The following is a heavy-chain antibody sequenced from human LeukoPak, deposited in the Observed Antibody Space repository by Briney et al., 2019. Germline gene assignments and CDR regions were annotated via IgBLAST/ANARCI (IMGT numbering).Heavy chain of an antibody. CDR2: ICSSEDT. CDR3: ARIRRDSGDWYADDY. V-gene: IGHV4-4*07. CDR1: DGSLSSFC. Sequence: SETLSLTCSVSDGSLSSFCWSCIRQPAGKGLEWIGRICSSEDTNYNPSLKSRVTMSVDTSQNQFSLRLTSVTAADTAIYYCARIRRDSGDWYADDYWGQGTLVTVSS. D-gene: IGHD6-19*01. J-gene: IGHJ4*02.